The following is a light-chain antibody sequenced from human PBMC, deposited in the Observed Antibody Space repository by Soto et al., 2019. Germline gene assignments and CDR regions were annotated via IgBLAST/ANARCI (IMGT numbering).Light chain of an antibody. J-gene: IGLJ2*01. CDR2: EVS. CDR1: SSDVGGYNY. CDR3: SSYAGSNNSV. V-gene: IGLV2-8*01. Sequence: QSALTQPPSASGSPGQSVTISCTGTSSDVGGYNYVSWYQQHPGKAPKLMIYEVSKRPSGVPDRFSGSKSGITASLTVSGLQAEDEADYYCSSYAGSNNSVFGGGTKLTVL.